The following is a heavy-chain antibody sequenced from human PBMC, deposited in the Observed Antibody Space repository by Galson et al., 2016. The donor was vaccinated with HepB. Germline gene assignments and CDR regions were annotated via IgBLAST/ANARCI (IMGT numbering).Heavy chain of an antibody. J-gene: IGHJ1*01. D-gene: IGHD2-15*01. CDR2: IIHRGSS. CDR1: GESFSGYH. CDR3: ARGRRFCIGGNCYAKNFHA. Sequence: ETLSLTCGVYGESFSGYHWTWIRQPPGRGLEWIGEIIHRGSSNYNPSLKPRVTISSDASKKQFSLDLTSVTAADTAVYYCARGRRFCIGGNCYAKNFHAWGQGTLVIVSS. V-gene: IGHV4-34*12.